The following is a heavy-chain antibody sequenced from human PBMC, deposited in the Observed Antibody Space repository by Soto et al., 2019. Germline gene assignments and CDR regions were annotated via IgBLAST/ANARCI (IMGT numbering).Heavy chain of an antibody. Sequence: QVQLVQSGAEVKKPGSSVKVSCKVSGGTFSNYAIDWVRLAPGHGLEWMGGIVPIFGTTYYTQKFQGRATITADXSXTPXYLEMSSLRSEDTAIYYCARVEAVAGLYNYHCLDVWGQGTAVTVSS. V-gene: IGHV1-69*12. CDR1: GGTFSNYA. J-gene: IGHJ6*02. CDR3: ARVEAVAGLYNYHCLDV. CDR2: IVPIFGTT. D-gene: IGHD6-19*01.